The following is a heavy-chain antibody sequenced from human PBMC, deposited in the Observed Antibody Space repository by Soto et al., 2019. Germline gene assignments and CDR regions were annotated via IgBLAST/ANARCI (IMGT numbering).Heavy chain of an antibody. D-gene: IGHD1-26*01. CDR2: IYYSGST. CDR3: ARRVTAWGWFDP. J-gene: IGHJ5*02. V-gene: IGHV4-39*01. CDR1: GGSISSSSYY. Sequence: SETLSLTCTVSGGSISSSSYYWGWIRQPPGKGLEWIGSIYYSGSTYYNPSLKSRVTISVDTSKNQFSLKLSSVTAADTAVYYCARRVTAWGWFDPWGQGTLVTVSS.